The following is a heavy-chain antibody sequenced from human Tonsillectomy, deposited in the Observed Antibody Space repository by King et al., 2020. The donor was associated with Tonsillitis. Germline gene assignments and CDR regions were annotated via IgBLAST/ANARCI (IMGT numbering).Heavy chain of an antibody. CDR3: ARDRGVSLYYYYGMDV. V-gene: IGHV3-53*01. CDR2: IYSGGIT. Sequence: VQLVESGGGLIQPGGSLRLSCAASGFTVSSNYMSWVRQAPGEGLEWVSVIYSGGITYYADSVKGLFTISRDNSKNTLYLQMNSLRSEDTAVYYCARDRGVSLYYYYGMDVWGQGTTGTVSS. J-gene: IGHJ6*02. CDR1: GFTVSSNY. D-gene: IGHD3-10*01.